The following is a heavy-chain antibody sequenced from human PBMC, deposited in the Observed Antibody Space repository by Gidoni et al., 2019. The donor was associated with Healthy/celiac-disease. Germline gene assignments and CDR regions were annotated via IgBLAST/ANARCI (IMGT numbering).Heavy chain of an antibody. Sequence: QVQLVESGGGVVQPGRSLRLSCAASGFTFSSYGMHWVRQAPGKGLEWVAVIWYDGSNKYYADSVKGRFTISRDNSKNTLYLQMNSLRAEDTAVYYCARDSYGDYDPYFDYWGQGTLVTVSS. CDR3: ARDSYGDYDPYFDY. D-gene: IGHD4-17*01. CDR1: GFTFSSYG. V-gene: IGHV3-33*01. CDR2: IWYDGSNK. J-gene: IGHJ4*02.